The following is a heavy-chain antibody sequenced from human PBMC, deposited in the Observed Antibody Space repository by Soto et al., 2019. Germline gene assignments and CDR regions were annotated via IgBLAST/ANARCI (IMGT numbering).Heavy chain of an antibody. CDR2: ISYDGSKK. J-gene: IGHJ4*02. D-gene: IGHD3-10*01. Sequence: QVKLVESGGGVVQPGRSLRLSCAASGFIFSTYGMHWVRQAPGKGLEWVAGISYDGSKKYYADSVKGRFTISSDKTQNTVYLQMNSLRGEDTAVYYCAKDGKVSGSGTYHIDYWGQGTLVTVSS. CDR3: AKDGKVSGSGTYHIDY. CDR1: GFIFSTYG. V-gene: IGHV3-30*18.